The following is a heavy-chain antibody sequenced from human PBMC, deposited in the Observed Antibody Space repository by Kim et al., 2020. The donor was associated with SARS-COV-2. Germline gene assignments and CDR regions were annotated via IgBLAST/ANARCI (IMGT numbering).Heavy chain of an antibody. CDR3: ARAFVSTGFCN. CDR2: VTHGGST. Sequence: SETLSLTCAVSGGTLIGYYWAWIRQTPGKGLEWIGEVTHGGSTNSSPSLKDRVSISVDMAKRQFSLKLASVTAADTGVYFCARAFVSTGFCNWGQG. D-gene: IGHD2-8*02. CDR1: GGTLIGYY. J-gene: IGHJ1*01. V-gene: IGHV4-34*01.